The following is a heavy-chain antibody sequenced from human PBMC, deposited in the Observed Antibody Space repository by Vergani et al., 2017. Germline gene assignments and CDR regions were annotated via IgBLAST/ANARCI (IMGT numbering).Heavy chain of an antibody. J-gene: IGHJ2*01. CDR3: AGEKYYSDSTSHLRGSYFDV. CDR1: CDSIISRSYY. V-gene: IGHV4-39*01. D-gene: IGHD1-26*01. CDR2: IYNSGNG. Sequence: QMQLQESCPGLVKASETLSLTCTVSCDSIISRSYYWGWIRQPPGKGLEWIGSIYNSGNGDSSSSLKSRVTISADTSKNQFSLRLTAVTAADTAVYYCAGEKYYSDSTSHLRGSYFDVWGRGTLVTVPS.